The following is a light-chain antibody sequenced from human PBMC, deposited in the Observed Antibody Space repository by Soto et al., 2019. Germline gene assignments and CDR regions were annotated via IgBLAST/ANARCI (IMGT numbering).Light chain of an antibody. J-gene: IGLJ3*02. Sequence: QSVLTQPASVSGSPGQSITISCTGTSSDVGGYNYVSWYQQHPGKAPKLMIYDVSNRPSGVSNRFSGSKSGNTASLTISGLPAEDEGDYYCSSYTSSSTLVFGGGTKLTVL. CDR1: SSDVGGYNY. V-gene: IGLV2-14*01. CDR2: DVS. CDR3: SSYTSSSTLV.